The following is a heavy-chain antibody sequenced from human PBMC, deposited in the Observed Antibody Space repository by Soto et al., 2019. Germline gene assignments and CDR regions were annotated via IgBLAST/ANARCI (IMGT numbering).Heavy chain of an antibody. J-gene: IGHJ4*02. CDR2: ISYDGSNK. CDR3: AKQHSRYGGNWVPFDY. Sequence: PGGSLRLSCAASGFTFSSYGMHWVRQAPGKGLEWVAVISYDGSNKYYADSVKGRFTISRDNSKNTLYLQMNSLRAEDTAVYYCAKQHSRYGGNWVPFDYWGQGTLVTVSS. V-gene: IGHV3-30*18. CDR1: GFTFSSYG. D-gene: IGHD2-15*01.